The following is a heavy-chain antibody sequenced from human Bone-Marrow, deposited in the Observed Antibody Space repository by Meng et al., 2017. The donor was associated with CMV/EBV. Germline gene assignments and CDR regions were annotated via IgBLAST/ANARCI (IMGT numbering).Heavy chain of an antibody. CDR1: GFTFSSYE. J-gene: IGHJ4*02. D-gene: IGHD1-26*01. CDR2: ISSGGSTI. Sequence: GESLKISCVVSGFTFSSYEMNWVRQAPGKGQEWVSYISSGGSTIYYADSVKGRITISRDNAKNSLYLQMNSLRAEDTAVYYCARGGQWGDCWGQGTLVTVFS. V-gene: IGHV3-48*03. CDR3: ARGGQWGDC.